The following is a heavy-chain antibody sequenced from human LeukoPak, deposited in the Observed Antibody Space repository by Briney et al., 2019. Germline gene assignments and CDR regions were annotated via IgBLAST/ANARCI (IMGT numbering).Heavy chain of an antibody. J-gene: IGHJ3*02. CDR1: GFTFSSYS. D-gene: IGHD4/OR15-4a*01. CDR2: ISSSSYI. V-gene: IGHV3-21*01. Sequence: KPGGSLRLSCAASGFTFSSYSMNWVRQAPGKGLEWVSSISSSSYIYYADSVKGRFTISRDNAKNSLYLQMNSLRAEDTAMYYCAKVSLNMVNDAFDIWGQGTMVSVSS. CDR3: AKVSLNMVNDAFDI.